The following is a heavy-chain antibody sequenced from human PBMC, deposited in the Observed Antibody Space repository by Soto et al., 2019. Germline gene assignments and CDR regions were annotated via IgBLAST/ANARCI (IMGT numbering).Heavy chain of an antibody. V-gene: IGHV1-69*13. D-gene: IGHD3-10*01. CDR3: ARDWLYYYGSGSYGNHYGMDV. CDR1: GGTFSSYA. J-gene: IGHJ6*02. Sequence: SVKVSCKASGGTFSSYAISWVRQAPGQGLEWMGGIIPIFGTANYAQKFRGRVTITADESTSTAYMELSSLRSEDTAVYYCARDWLYYYGSGSYGNHYGMDVWGQGTTVTVSS. CDR2: IIPIFGTA.